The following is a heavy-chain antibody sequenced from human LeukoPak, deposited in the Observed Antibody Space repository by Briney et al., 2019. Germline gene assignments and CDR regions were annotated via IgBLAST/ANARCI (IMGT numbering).Heavy chain of an antibody. CDR3: AKDIQLST. CDR1: GFTFRGAA. D-gene: IGHD5-24*01. J-gene: IGHJ3*01. Sequence: GGSLRLSCAASGFTFRGAAMTWVRQAPGKGLEWVSLISSSGNNAYYADSVKGRFTISRDNSKNTLSLQMNSLRVEDTAIYYCAKDIQLSTWGLGTRVTVSS. V-gene: IGHV3-23*01. CDR2: ISSSGNNA.